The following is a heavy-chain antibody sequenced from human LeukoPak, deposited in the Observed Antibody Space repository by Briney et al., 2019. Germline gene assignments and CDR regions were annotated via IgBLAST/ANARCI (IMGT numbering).Heavy chain of an antibody. Sequence: ASVKVSCKASGYTFTSYGINWVRQAPGQGLEWMGWISAYNGNTNYVQKLQGRVTMTTDTSTSTAYMELRILRSDDTDVYYCERGGDYGDYNFDYWGQGTLVTVSS. J-gene: IGHJ4*02. D-gene: IGHD4-17*01. CDR2: ISAYNGNT. CDR3: ERGGDYGDYNFDY. V-gene: IGHV1-18*01. CDR1: GYTFTSYG.